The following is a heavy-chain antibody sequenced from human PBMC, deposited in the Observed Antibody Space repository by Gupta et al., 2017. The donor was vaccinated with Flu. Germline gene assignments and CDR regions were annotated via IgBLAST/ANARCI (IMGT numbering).Heavy chain of an antibody. V-gene: IGHV3-48*03. CDR1: RRYE. D-gene: IGHD1-26*01. CDR2: SSSSGGTI. J-gene: IGHJ3*01. CDR3: TTERFGGTSDAFDL. Sequence: RRYEMEWGREVPGKGLEWVAYSSSSGGTIMDGDVVKGRCTIPRDDAKNLLYLQMNNMRVEDTATYYCTTERFGGTSDAFDLWGQGTKVTVSS.